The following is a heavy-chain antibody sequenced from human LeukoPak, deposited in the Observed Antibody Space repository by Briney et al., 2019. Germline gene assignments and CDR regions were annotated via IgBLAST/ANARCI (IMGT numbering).Heavy chain of an antibody. CDR2: ISYDGSNK. CDR1: GFTFSSYA. Sequence: PGRSLRLSCAASGFTFSSYAMHWVRQAPGKGLEWVAVISYDGSNKYYADSVKGRFTISRDNSKNTLYLQMNSLRAEDTAVYYCASFLAYCGGDCYSDFDYWAREPWSPSPQ. CDR3: ASFLAYCGGDCYSDFDY. V-gene: IGHV3-30-3*01. D-gene: IGHD2-21*02. J-gene: IGHJ4*02.